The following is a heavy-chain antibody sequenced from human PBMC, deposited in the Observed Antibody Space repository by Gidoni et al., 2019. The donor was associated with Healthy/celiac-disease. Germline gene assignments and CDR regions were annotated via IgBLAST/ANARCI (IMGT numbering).Heavy chain of an antibody. Sequence: EVQLVESGGGLIQPGGSLRLSCAASGFTVSSNYMSWVRQAPGKGLGWVSVIYSGGSTYYADSVKGRFTISRDNSKNTLYLQMNSLRAEDTAVYYCARDAGYCSGGSCQGYYFDYWGQGTLVTVSS. CDR1: GFTVSSNY. CDR2: IYSGGST. CDR3: ARDAGYCSGGSCQGYYFDY. V-gene: IGHV3-53*01. D-gene: IGHD2-15*01. J-gene: IGHJ4*02.